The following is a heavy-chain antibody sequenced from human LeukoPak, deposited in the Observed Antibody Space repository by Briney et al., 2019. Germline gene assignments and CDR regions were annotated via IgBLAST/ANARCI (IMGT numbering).Heavy chain of an antibody. J-gene: IGHJ4*02. CDR1: GGSINNYF. D-gene: IGHD3-22*01. Sequence: SETLSLTCTVSGGSINNYFRNWIRQPPGKGLEWIGYIYYSGSTNYNPSLKSRVTISVDTSKNQFSLRLNSVTAADTAIYYCARGRWSSGYSFDSWGQGTLVTVSS. V-gene: IGHV4-59*01. CDR2: IYYSGST. CDR3: ARGRWSSGYSFDS.